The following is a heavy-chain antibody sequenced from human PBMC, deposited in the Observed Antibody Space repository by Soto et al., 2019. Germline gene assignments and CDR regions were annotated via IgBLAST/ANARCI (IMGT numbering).Heavy chain of an antibody. CDR1: GGSFSAYY. CDR3: ARGGSNDWQVAFDI. J-gene: IGHJ3*02. V-gene: IGHV4-34*01. CDR2: INHSGSN. Sequence: SETLSLTCVVSGGSFSAYYYNWIRQSPGKGLEWIVEINHSGSNNYSPSLKSRVTISLDTSKNQFSLKLAAVTAADTAVYYCARGGSNDWQVAFDIGGQGTRVTVSS. D-gene: IGHD3-9*01.